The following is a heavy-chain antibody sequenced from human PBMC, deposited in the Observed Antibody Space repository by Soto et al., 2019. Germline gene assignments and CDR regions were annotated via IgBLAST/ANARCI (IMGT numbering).Heavy chain of an antibody. J-gene: IGHJ4*02. CDR2: VFFDGNYK. CDR1: GVTFSRYA. CDR3: TQGGTVPVDY. V-gene: IGHV3-30*18. D-gene: IGHD3-16*01. Sequence: QVQFMQSGGGVVQPGKSLRLSCAASGVTFSRYAMHWVRQATGERLEWVAVVFFDGNYKNYGDSVKGRFTVSRDNSKNTTYLQMNGLRPEDPDLSYWTQGGTVPVDYWVQGSLVIVSS.